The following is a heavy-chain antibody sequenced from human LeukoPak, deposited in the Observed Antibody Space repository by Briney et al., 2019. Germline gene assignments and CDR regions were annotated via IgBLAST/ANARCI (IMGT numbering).Heavy chain of an antibody. V-gene: IGHV1-2*02. J-gene: IGHJ4*02. Sequence: ASVKVSCKASGYTFTGYYMHWVRQAPGQGLEWMGWINPNSGGTNYAQKFQGRVTMTRGTSISTAYMELSRLRSDDTAVYYCARATNVDIVATIGYWGQGTLVTVSS. CDR1: GYTFTGYY. CDR3: ARATNVDIVATIGY. D-gene: IGHD5-12*01. CDR2: INPNSGGT.